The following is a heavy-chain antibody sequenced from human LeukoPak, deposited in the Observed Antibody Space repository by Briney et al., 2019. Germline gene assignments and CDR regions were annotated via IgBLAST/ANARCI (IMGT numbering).Heavy chain of an antibody. D-gene: IGHD6-6*01. CDR3: ARTHSSSRPILDAFDI. V-gene: IGHV1-69*13. J-gene: IGHJ3*02. CDR1: GGTFSSYA. CDR2: IIPIFGTA. Sequence: VKVSCKASGGTFSSYAISWVRQAPGQGLEWMGGIIPIFGTANYAQKFQGRVTITADESTSTAYMELSSLRSEDTAVYYCARTHSSSRPILDAFDIWGQGTMVTVSS.